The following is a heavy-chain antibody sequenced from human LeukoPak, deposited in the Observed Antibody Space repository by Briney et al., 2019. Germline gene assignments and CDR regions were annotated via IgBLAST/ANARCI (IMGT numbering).Heavy chain of an antibody. CDR3: TKDHYLTGAQTEDY. V-gene: IGHV3-21*04. J-gene: IGHJ4*02. D-gene: IGHD3-9*01. CDR1: GFTFSSYS. CDR2: ISSSSSYI. Sequence: GGSLRLSCAASGFTFSSYSMNWVRQAPGKGLEWVSSISSSSSYIYYADSVKGRFTISRDNAKNSLYLQMNSLRAEDTAVYYCTKDHYLTGAQTEDYWGQGTLVTVSS.